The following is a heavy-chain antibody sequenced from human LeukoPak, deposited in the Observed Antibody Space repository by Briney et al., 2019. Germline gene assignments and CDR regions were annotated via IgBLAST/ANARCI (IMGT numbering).Heavy chain of an antibody. CDR3: FVVVTAIGSNAFDI. V-gene: IGHV3-73*01. CDR2: IRSKANSYAT. CDR1: GFTFSGSA. J-gene: IGHJ3*02. Sequence: GGSLRLSCAASGFTFSGSAMHWIRQACGKGLEWVGRIRSKANSYATVYAASVKGRFTISRDDSKNTAYLQMNSLKTEDTAVYYCFVVVTAIGSNAFDIWGQGTMVTVSS. D-gene: IGHD2-21*02.